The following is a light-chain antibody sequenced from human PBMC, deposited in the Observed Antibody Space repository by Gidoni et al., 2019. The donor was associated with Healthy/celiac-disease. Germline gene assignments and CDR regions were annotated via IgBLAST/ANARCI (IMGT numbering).Light chain of an antibody. J-gene: IGLJ2*01. Sequence: QSVLTQPPSVSGAPGQRVTISCTGSSSNIGAGYDVHWYQQLPGTAPKLLIYGNSNRPSGFPDRFTGLQAEDEADYYCQSYDSSLSGVVFGGGTKLTVL. V-gene: IGLV1-40*01. CDR2: GNS. CDR3: QSYDSSLSGVV. CDR1: SSNIGAGYD.